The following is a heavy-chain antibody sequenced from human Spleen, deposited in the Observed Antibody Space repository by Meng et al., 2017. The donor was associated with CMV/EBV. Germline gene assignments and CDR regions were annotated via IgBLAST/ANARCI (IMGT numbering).Heavy chain of an antibody. CDR3: ARLTVIRDAFDV. J-gene: IGHJ3*01. D-gene: IGHD3-16*02. CDR2: INHSGST. Sequence: SETLSLTCTVSGGSISSYYWSWIRQPPGKGLQWIGEINHSGSTNYNPSLKSRVTISVDTSKNQFSLKLSSVTAADTAVYYCARLTVIRDAFDVWGQGTMVTVSS. V-gene: IGHV4-59*01. CDR1: GGSISSYY.